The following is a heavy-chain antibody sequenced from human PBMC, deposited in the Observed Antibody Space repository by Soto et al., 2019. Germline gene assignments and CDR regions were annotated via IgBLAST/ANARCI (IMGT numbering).Heavy chain of an antibody. J-gene: IGHJ4*02. Sequence: EVHLLESGGGLVRPGESLRLSCGASGFTFSSCVMAWVRQAPGKGLEWVSCITDSGTGTYYADSVKGRFTISRDNSKNTMYLQMNNLRAEDTGVYYCAKGLINGRWYAEDWGQGTLVTVSS. CDR2: ITDSGTGT. V-gene: IGHV3-23*01. CDR1: GFTFSSCV. D-gene: IGHD6-13*01. CDR3: AKGLINGRWYAED.